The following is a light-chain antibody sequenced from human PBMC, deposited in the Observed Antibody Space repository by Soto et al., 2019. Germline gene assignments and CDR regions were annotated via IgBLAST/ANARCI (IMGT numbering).Light chain of an antibody. V-gene: IGLV2-14*01. J-gene: IGLJ1*01. Sequence: QSVLSQPASVSGSPGRSITISCTGTTSDVGGYNCVSCYQQHPGKAPKLMIYEASNLPSGVSNHFSGSRSANTASLTISRLQAEDEADYYCSSYTSSSTLVFGTGTKVTVL. CDR3: SSYTSSSTLV. CDR1: TSDVGGYNC. CDR2: EAS.